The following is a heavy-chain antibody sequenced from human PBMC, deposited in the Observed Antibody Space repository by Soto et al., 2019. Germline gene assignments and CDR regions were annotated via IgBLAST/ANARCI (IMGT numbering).Heavy chain of an antibody. J-gene: IGHJ4*02. CDR1: GFTFSSYG. V-gene: IGHV3-33*01. CDR3: ARDPYDSSGYPIVYYFDY. D-gene: IGHD3-22*01. Sequence: PVGSLRLSCAASGFTFSSYGMHWVRQAPGKGLEWVAVIWYDGSNKYYADSVKGRFTISRDNSKSTLYLQMNSLRAEDTAVYYCARDPYDSSGYPIVYYFDYWGQGTLVTVSS. CDR2: IWYDGSNK.